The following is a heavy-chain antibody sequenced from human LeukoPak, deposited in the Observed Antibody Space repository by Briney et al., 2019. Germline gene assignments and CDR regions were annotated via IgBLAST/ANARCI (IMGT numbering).Heavy chain of an antibody. Sequence: GGSLRLSCAASGFTFSSNWMHWVRQAPGKGLVWVSRINEDGSTTNYADSVKGRSTIFRDNAKNTLYLQMNSLRAEDTAVYYCALNGREVPSGAFDIWGQGTMVTVSS. V-gene: IGHV3-74*01. D-gene: IGHD3-16*02. CDR1: GFTFSSNW. CDR3: ALNGREVPSGAFDI. CDR2: INEDGSTT. J-gene: IGHJ3*02.